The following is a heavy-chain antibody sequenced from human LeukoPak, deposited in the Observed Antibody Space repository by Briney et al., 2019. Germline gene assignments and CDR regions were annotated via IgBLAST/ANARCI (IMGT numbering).Heavy chain of an antibody. CDR3: ARFERGRCFDY. Sequence: SETLSLTCTVSGYSISSGYYWGWIRQPPGKGLEWIGEINHSGSTNYNPSLKRRVTISVDTSKKQFSLKLSSVTAADTAVYYCARFERGRCFDYWGQGTLVTVSS. CDR2: INHSGST. CDR1: GYSISSGYY. D-gene: IGHD3-16*01. V-gene: IGHV4-38-2*02. J-gene: IGHJ4*02.